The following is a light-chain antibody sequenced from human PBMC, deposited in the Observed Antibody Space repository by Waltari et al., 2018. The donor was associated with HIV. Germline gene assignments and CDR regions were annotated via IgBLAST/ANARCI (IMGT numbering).Light chain of an antibody. J-gene: IGLJ3*02. Sequence: QSALTQPASVSGSPGQSITISCTGTSSDIGGYNLVSWYQHHPDKAPKLIIYEVNVRPSGVSDRFSGSKSGNTASLTISGLQAGDEADYYCCSYAGSTTFVEFGGETKLTVL. CDR2: EVN. V-gene: IGLV2-23*02. CDR3: CSYAGSTTFVE. CDR1: SSDIGGYNL.